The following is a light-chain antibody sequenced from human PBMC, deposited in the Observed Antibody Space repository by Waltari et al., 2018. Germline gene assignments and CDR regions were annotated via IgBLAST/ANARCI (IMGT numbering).Light chain of an antibody. V-gene: IGLV3-21*01. J-gene: IGLJ2*01. CDR3: QVWDSSSDHPL. Sequence: SYDLTQASSVSVSPGQTARITCGGDNLGNKYVHWYQQKPTQAPLLVIYYDSDRPSGIPERFSGSKSGNTATLTISGVEAGDEADYYCQVWDSSSDHPLFGGGTRLTVL. CDR2: YDS. CDR1: NLGNKY.